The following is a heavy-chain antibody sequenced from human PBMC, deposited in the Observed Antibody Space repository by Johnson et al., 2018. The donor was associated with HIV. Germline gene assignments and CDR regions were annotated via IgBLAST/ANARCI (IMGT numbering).Heavy chain of an antibody. CDR3: ARDRPGGWPDALDS. CDR1: GLTFSSYG. Sequence: MQLVESGGGLVQPGGSLRLSCVASGLTFSSYGMSWVRQAPGKGLEWVSVIYSGGSTYYADSVKGRFTIVRDNSKNTLSLQMNSLRPEDTAVYYCARDRPGGWPDALDSWGQGTMFTV. V-gene: IGHV3-66*02. CDR2: IYSGGST. J-gene: IGHJ3*02. D-gene: IGHD6-19*01.